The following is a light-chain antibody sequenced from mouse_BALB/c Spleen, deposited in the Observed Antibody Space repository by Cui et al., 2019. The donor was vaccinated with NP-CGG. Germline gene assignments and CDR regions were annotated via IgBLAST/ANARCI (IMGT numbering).Light chain of an antibody. CDR2: GTN. CDR3: ALWYSNHWV. CDR1: TGAVTTNHY. Sequence: QAVVPQESALTTSPGETVTLTCRSSTGAVTTNHYANWVQEKPDHLFTGLIGGTNNRAPGVPARFSGFLIGDKAALTITGAQTEDEAIYFCALWYSNHWVFGGGTKLTVL. V-gene: IGLV1*01. J-gene: IGLJ1*01.